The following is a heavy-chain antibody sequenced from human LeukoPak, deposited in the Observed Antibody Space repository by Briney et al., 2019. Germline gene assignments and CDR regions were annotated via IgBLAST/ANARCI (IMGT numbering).Heavy chain of an antibody. CDR3: ARGGDGSGSPCFDY. Sequence: PGGSLRLSCAASGFTFSSYGMHWVRQAPGKGLEWVAFIRYDGSNKYYADSVKGRFTISRDNSKNTLYLQMNSLRAEDTAVYYCARGGDGSGSPCFDYWGQGTLVTVSS. D-gene: IGHD3-10*01. CDR2: IRYDGSNK. CDR1: GFTFSSYG. V-gene: IGHV3-30*02. J-gene: IGHJ4*02.